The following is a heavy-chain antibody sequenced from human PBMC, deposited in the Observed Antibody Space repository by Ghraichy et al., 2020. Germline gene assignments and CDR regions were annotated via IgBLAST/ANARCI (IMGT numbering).Heavy chain of an antibody. CDR1: GFTFSTYA. V-gene: IGHV3-23*01. D-gene: IGHD1-26*01. J-gene: IGHJ3*02. CDR3: AKGGVGATIAVRAFDI. Sequence: GGSLRLSCAASGFTFSTYAVSWVRQAPGKGLEWVSTISSSGGSTYYAGSVKGRFTISRDDSKNTLYLQMNSLRAEDTAVYYCAKGGVGATIAVRAFDIWGQGTMVTVSS. CDR2: ISSSGGST.